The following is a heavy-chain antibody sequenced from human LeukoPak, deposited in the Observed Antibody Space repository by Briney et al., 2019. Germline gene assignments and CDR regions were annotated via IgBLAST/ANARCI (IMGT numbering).Heavy chain of an antibody. J-gene: IGHJ4*02. V-gene: IGHV4-39*01. CDR2: IYYSGTT. CDR3: ARLQRGSSWYGGVLSDY. D-gene: IGHD6-13*01. Sequence: SETLSLTCTVTGGFISSSSYYWGWIRQPPGKGLEWIGSIYYSGTTYYNPSLESRVTISEDTSKNQFSLMLRSVTAADTAVYYCARLQRGSSWYGGVLSDYWGQGTLVTVSS. CDR1: GGFISSSSYY.